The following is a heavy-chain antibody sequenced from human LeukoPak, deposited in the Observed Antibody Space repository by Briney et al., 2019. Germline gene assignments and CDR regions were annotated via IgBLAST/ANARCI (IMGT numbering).Heavy chain of an antibody. CDR3: ARGGYYYDSSGYPNDAFDI. D-gene: IGHD3-22*01. CDR2: IYHSGST. V-gene: IGHV4-30-2*01. CDR1: GGSISSGGHS. Sequence: PSETLSLTCAVSGGSISSGGHSWSWIRQPPGKGLEWIGYIYHSGSTHYNPSLKSRVTISVDRSKNQFSLKLSSVTAADTAVYYCARGGYYYDSSGYPNDAFDIWGQGTMVTVSS. J-gene: IGHJ3*02.